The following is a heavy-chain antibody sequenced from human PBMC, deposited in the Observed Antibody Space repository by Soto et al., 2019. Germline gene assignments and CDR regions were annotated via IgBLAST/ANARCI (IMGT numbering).Heavy chain of an antibody. CDR1: GGSISSYD. Sequence: QVQLQESGPGLVKPSETLSLTCTVSGGSISSYDWYWIWLPPGRGLQWIGYIYHTESTTYNYNPSLKSRVTLSLDTSKNQFSLKLTSVTAADTAVYDCATGRVLYGSEYLGQGTLVPVSS. J-gene: IGHJ4*02. CDR3: ATGRVLYGSEY. V-gene: IGHV4-59*03. CDR2: IYHTESTTY. D-gene: IGHD3-10*01.